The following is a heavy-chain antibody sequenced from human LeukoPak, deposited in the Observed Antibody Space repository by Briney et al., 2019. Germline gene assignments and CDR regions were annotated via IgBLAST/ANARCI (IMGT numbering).Heavy chain of an antibody. CDR1: GFTFSSYW. Sequence: PGGSLRLSCAASGFTFSSYWMHWVRQAPGKGLVWVSRINSDGSSTSYADSVKGRFTISRDNAKNTLYLQMNSLRAEDTAVYYCARGGAYCGGDSYSGLDLRGQGTLVTVSS. J-gene: IGHJ4*02. CDR3: ARGGAYCGGDSYSGLDL. V-gene: IGHV3-74*01. CDR2: INSDGSST. D-gene: IGHD2-21*02.